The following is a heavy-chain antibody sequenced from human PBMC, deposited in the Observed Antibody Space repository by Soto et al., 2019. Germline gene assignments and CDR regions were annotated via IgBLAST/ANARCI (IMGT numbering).Heavy chain of an antibody. D-gene: IGHD3-16*01. CDR3: AREGKRGAYNNAYAVDC. CDR2: ISYSGST. J-gene: IGHJ4*02. Sequence: QVQLQESGPGLVKPSQTLSLTCTVSGGSISSDSYYWTWIRQHPGKGLEWIGYISYSGSTYYNPSLKSRVTIAVDTSKNQFSLKLSSVTAADTAVYYCAREGKRGAYNNAYAVDCWGQGTLVTVSS. CDR1: GGSISSDSYY. V-gene: IGHV4-31*03.